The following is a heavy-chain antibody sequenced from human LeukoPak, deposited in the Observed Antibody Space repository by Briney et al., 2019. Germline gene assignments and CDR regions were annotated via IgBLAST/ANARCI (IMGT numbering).Heavy chain of an antibody. CDR3: ARGGSGWYEGDN. CDR1: GFTFSSYS. CDR2: ISSSSSYI. V-gene: IGHV3-21*01. D-gene: IGHD6-19*01. J-gene: IGHJ4*02. Sequence: GGSLRLSCAASGFTFSSYSMNWVRQAPGKGLEWVSSISSSSSYIYYADSVKGRFTISRDNAKNSLYLQMNSLRAEDTAVYYCARGGSGWYEGDNWGQETLVTVSS.